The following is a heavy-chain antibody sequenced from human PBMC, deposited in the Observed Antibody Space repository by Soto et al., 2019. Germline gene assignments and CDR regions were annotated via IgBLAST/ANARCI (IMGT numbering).Heavy chain of an antibody. CDR1: GVTFSNYA. V-gene: IGHV3-23*04. Sequence: VHLVESGGGLVHPGGYLRLSCAASGVTFSNYAMDWVRQAPGKGLEWVSGISGRGEGTDYADSVKRRFTIARDTAKITLHLQMNRLVDDDTALYYCAKYHGYDAAGIFDNCGLGSQVTVSS. D-gene: IGHD3-16*01. CDR3: AKYHGYDAAGIFDN. CDR2: ISGRGEGT. J-gene: IGHJ4*02.